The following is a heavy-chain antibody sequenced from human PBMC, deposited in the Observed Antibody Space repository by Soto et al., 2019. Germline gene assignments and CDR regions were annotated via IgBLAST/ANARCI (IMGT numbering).Heavy chain of an antibody. CDR2: IYPGDSDT. D-gene: IGHD4-4*01. CDR3: ARLSLAVTTHYYYGMDV. Sequence: PGESLKISCKGSGYSFTSYWIGWVRQMPGKGLEWMGIIYPGDSDTRYSPSFQGQVTISADKSISTAYLQWSSLKASDTAMYYCARLSLAVTTHYYYGMDVWGQGTTVTVSS. CDR1: GYSFTSYW. J-gene: IGHJ6*02. V-gene: IGHV5-51*01.